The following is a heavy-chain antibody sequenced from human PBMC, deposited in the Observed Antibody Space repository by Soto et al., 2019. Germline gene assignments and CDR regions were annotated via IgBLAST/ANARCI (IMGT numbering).Heavy chain of an antibody. V-gene: IGHV4-30-2*01. D-gene: IGHD2-15*01. CDR3: ARGGGNDAFDI. CDR1: GGSISSGGYS. Sequence: SETLSLTCAVSGGSISSGGYSWSWIRQPPGKGLEWIGYIYHSGSTYYNPSLKSRVTISVDRSKNQFSLKLSSVTAADTAVYYCARGGGNDAFDIWGQGTMVTVSS. J-gene: IGHJ3*02. CDR2: IYHSGST.